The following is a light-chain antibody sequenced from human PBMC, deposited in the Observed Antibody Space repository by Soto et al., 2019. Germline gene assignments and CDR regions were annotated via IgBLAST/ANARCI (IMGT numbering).Light chain of an antibody. Sequence: EIVLTQSPGPLSLSPGERATLSCRASQSVSSSYLAWYQQKPGQAPRLLIYGVSTRATGIPDRFSGSGSGTDFTLTISRLDPEDFAVYYCQQYGTSPRTFGQGTKVDIK. CDR2: GVS. CDR1: QSVSSSY. CDR3: QQYGTSPRT. J-gene: IGKJ1*01. V-gene: IGKV3-20*01.